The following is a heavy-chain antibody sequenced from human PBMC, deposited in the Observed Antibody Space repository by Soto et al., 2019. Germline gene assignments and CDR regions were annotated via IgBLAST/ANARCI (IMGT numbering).Heavy chain of an antibody. V-gene: IGHV4-39*01. CDR3: ERHRGTISLTDY. CDR1: GGSISSSSYY. J-gene: IGHJ4*02. Sequence: PSGTLSLTCTVSGGSISSSSYYGGWIRQPPGKGLEWIGSIYYSGSTYYNPSLKSRVTISVDTSKNQFSLKLSSVTAADTAVYDGERHRGTISLTDYWGQGPLVTVSS. CDR2: IYYSGST. D-gene: IGHD3-9*01.